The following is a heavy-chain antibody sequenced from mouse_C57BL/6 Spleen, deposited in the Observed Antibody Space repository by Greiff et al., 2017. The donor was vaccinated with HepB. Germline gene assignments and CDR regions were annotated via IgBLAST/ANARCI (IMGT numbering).Heavy chain of an antibody. J-gene: IGHJ4*01. CDR1: GFNIKDYY. D-gene: IGHD1-1*01. V-gene: IGHV14-1*01. Sequence: EVQLQQSGAELVRPGASVKLSCTASGFNIKDYYMHWVKQRPEQGLEWIGRIDPEDGDTEYAPKFQGKATMTADTSSNTAYLQLSSLTSEDTAVYYCTTQYYGSSYNYYAMDYWGQGTSVTVSS. CDR3: TTQYYGSSYNYYAMDY. CDR2: IDPEDGDT.